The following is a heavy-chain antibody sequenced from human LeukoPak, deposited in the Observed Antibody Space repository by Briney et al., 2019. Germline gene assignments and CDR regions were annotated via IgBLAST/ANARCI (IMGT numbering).Heavy chain of an antibody. V-gene: IGHV3-53*01. Sequence: PGGSLRLSCAASGFTVSLYHMTWVRQAPGKGLEWVSVIYSGGPTYYADSVKGRFTISRDNSKNTVYLQMNSLRGEDTAVYFCARDSIPSRPPSDCSSTSCPRFVVVSREYNRFDPWGQGTLVTVSS. J-gene: IGHJ5*02. D-gene: IGHD2-2*01. CDR1: GFTVSLYH. CDR2: IYSGGPT. CDR3: ARDSIPSRPPSDCSSTSCPRFVVVSREYNRFDP.